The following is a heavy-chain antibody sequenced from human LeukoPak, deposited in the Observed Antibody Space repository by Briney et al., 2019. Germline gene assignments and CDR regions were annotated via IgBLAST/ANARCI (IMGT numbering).Heavy chain of an antibody. J-gene: IGHJ3*02. CDR2: ISYTGGEI. V-gene: IGHV4-59*12. CDR3: AREPGGTAAFDI. Sequence: PSETLSLTCTVSGGSITSYYWSWIRQPPGKGLEWIGYISYTGGEINYNPSFKSRLTISVDTSKNQFSLMLTSVTAADTAVYYRAREPGGTAAFDIWAQGTMVTVSS. D-gene: IGHD6-13*01. CDR1: GGSITSYY.